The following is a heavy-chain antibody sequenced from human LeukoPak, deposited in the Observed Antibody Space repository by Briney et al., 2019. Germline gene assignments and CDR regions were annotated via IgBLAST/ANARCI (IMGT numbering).Heavy chain of an antibody. J-gene: IGHJ4*02. CDR2: ISSSGSTI. Sequence: PGGSLRLSCAASGFTFSDYYMSWSRQAPGKGLEGVSYISSSGSTIYYADSVKGRFTISRDNAKNSLYLQMNSLRAEDTAVYYCAREELDYYGSGSYFSTDYWGQGTLVTVSS. CDR1: GFTFSDYY. CDR3: AREELDYYGSGSYFSTDY. D-gene: IGHD3-10*01. V-gene: IGHV3-11*01.